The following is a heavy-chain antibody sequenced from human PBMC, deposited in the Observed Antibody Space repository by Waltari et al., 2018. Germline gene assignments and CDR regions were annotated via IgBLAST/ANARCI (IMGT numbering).Heavy chain of an antibody. Sequence: EVQLVESGGGLVQPGGSLRLSCAASGFTFSSYWMSWVRQAPGKGLEWVANIKQDGSEKYYVDSVKGRFTISRDNAKNSRYLQMNSLRAEDTAVYYCARVSMVRGVIITFDYYGMDVWGQGTTVTVSS. D-gene: IGHD3-10*01. CDR2: IKQDGSEK. V-gene: IGHV3-7*01. CDR1: GFTFSSYW. J-gene: IGHJ6*02. CDR3: ARVSMVRGVIITFDYYGMDV.